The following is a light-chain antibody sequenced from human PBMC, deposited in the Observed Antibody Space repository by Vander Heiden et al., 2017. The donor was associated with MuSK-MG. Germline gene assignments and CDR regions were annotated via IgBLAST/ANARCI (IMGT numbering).Light chain of an antibody. V-gene: IGLV3-9*01. J-gene: IGLJ2*01. CDR1: NIGSKN. Sequence: SYELTQPLSVSVALGQTARITCGGNNIGSKNVHWYQQKPGQAPVLVIYSDSNRPSGIPERVSCSNSGNTATLTISSAQAGDEADYYCQLWDSSSWVFGGGTKLTVL. CDR2: SDS. CDR3: QLWDSSSWV.